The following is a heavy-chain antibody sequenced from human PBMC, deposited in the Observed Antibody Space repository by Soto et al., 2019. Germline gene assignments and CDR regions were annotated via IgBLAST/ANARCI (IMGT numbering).Heavy chain of an antibody. D-gene: IGHD4-17*01. CDR2: IYYSGST. J-gene: IGHJ4*02. Sequence: SETLSLTCTVSGGSISSYYWSWIRQPPGKGLEWIGYIYYSGSTNYNPSLKSRVTISVDTSKNQFSLKLSSVTAADTAVYYCARDYGDYIIDYWGQGTQVTVSS. CDR3: ARDYGDYIIDY. CDR1: GGSISSYY. V-gene: IGHV4-59*01.